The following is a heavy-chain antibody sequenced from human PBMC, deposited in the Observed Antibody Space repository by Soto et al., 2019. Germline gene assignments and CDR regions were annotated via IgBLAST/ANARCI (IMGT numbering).Heavy chain of an antibody. CDR1: GFTFSGYT. Sequence: GGSLRLSCAASGFTFSGYTMNWVRQAPGKGLEWVSSITSGSSYIYYADSVKGRFTISRDNAKNSLYLQINSLRAEDTAVYYCAKDRRAGGNYGFYSDFWGQGALVTVSS. CDR2: ITSGSSYI. D-gene: IGHD1-7*01. V-gene: IGHV3-21*04. CDR3: AKDRRAGGNYGFYSDF. J-gene: IGHJ4*02.